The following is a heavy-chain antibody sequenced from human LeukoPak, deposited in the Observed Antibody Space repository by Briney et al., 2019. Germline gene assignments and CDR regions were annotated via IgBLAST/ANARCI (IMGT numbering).Heavy chain of an antibody. CDR2: IIPIFGIA. CDR1: GGTFSSYA. D-gene: IGHD2-15*01. Sequence: SVKVSCKASGGTFSSYAISWVRQAPGQGLEWMGRIIPIFGIANYAQKFQGRVTITADKSTSTAYMELSSLRSEDTAVYYCAREVSKLLFDYWGQGTLVTVSS. V-gene: IGHV1-69*04. J-gene: IGHJ4*02. CDR3: AREVSKLLFDY.